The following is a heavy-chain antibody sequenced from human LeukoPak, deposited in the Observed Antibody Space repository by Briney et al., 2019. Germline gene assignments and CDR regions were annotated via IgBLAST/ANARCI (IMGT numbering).Heavy chain of an antibody. V-gene: IGHV3-23*01. CDR1: GFTFSSYA. CDR2: ISGSGGST. J-gene: IGHJ4*02. Sequence: GGSLRLSCAASGFTFSSYAMSWVRQAPGKGPEWVPAISGSGGSTYYADSVKGRFTISRDNSKNTLYLQMNSLRAEDTAVYYCANYYYDSSADYWGQGTLATVSS. D-gene: IGHD3-22*01. CDR3: ANYYYDSSADY.